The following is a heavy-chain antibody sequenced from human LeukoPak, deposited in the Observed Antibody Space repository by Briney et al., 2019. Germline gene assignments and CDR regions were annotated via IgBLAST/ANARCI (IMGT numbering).Heavy chain of an antibody. Sequence: GISWNSGSIGYADSVKGRFTISRDNAKNSLYLQMNSLRAEDTALYYCAKDNSGWNEGWFDPWGQGTLVTVSS. V-gene: IGHV3-9*01. CDR2: ISWNSGSI. CDR3: AKDNSGWNEGWFDP. D-gene: IGHD6-19*01. J-gene: IGHJ5*02.